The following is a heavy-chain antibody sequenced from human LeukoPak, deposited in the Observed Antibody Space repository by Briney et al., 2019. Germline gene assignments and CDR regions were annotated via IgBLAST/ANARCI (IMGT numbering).Heavy chain of an antibody. D-gene: IGHD5-12*01. J-gene: IGHJ4*02. CDR3: ARISLRSEGFDY. CDR1: GGSISSGDYY. Sequence: PSQTLSLTYTVSGGSISSGDYYWSWIRQPPGKGLEWIGYIYYSGSTYYNPSLKSRVTISVDTSKNQFSLKLSSVTAADTAVYYCARISLRSEGFDYWGQGTLVTVSS. V-gene: IGHV4-30-4*01. CDR2: IYYSGST.